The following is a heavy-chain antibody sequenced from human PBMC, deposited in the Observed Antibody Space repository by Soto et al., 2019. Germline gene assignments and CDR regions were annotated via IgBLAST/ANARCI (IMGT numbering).Heavy chain of an antibody. Sequence: GGSLRLSCAASGFTFSSYGMHWVRQAPGKGLEWVAVISYDGSNKYYADSVKGRFTISRDNSKNTLYLQMNSLRAEDTAVYYCAKEFVDDRIAAAGCLDYWGQGTLVTVSS. CDR2: ISYDGSNK. J-gene: IGHJ4*02. V-gene: IGHV3-30*18. D-gene: IGHD6-13*01. CDR1: GFTFSSYG. CDR3: AKEFVDDRIAAAGCLDY.